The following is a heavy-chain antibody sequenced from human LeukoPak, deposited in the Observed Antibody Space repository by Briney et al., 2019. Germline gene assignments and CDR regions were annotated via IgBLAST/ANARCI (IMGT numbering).Heavy chain of an antibody. Sequence: GGSLRLSCAASGFTFSDYYMSWIRQAPGKGLEWVSYISSSGSTIYYADSVKGRFTISRDNAKNSLYLQMNSLRAEDTAVYYCARDQRGAARRDMDVWGKGTTVTVSS. D-gene: IGHD6-6*01. J-gene: IGHJ6*03. CDR2: ISSSGSTI. CDR1: GFTFSDYY. CDR3: ARDQRGAARRDMDV. V-gene: IGHV3-11*04.